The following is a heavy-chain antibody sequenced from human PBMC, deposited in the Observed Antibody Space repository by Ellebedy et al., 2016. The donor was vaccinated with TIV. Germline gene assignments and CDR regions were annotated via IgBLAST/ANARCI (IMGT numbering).Heavy chain of an antibody. CDR2: IKTKSDGETA. D-gene: IGHD3-16*01. Sequence: PGGSLRLPCAASGFTFSNVWMSWVRQAPGKGLEWVGRIKTKSDGETADYAAPVRGRFTISRDDSRKTLYLEMENLKDEDTGIYYCTRGGAYWGPGTRVTVSS. CDR1: GFTFSNVW. V-gene: IGHV3-15*01. CDR3: TRGGAY. J-gene: IGHJ4*02.